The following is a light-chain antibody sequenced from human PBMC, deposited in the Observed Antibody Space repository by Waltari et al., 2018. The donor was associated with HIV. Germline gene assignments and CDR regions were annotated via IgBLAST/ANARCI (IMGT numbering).Light chain of an antibody. CDR3: QQYNDWPLT. Sequence: EVVMTQSPATLSVSPGERATLSCRASQGVSINLAWHQQKPGQASRLLIYGASTRATGIPARFSGSGAGTEFTLTISSLQSEDFAVYYCQQYNDWPLTFGGGTKVEIK. J-gene: IGKJ4*01. CDR1: QGVSIN. CDR2: GAS. V-gene: IGKV3-15*01.